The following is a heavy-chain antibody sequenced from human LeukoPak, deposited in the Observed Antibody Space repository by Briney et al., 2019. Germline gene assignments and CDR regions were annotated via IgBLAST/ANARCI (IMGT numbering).Heavy chain of an antibody. D-gene: IGHD3-9*01. Sequence: ASVKVSCKASGGTFSSYAISWVRQAPGQGLEWMGGIIPIFGTANYAQKFQGRVTITADESTSTAYMELSRLRSDDTAVYYCAREYILTAYYGDYWGQGTLVTVSS. J-gene: IGHJ4*02. CDR1: GGTFSSYA. CDR3: AREYILTAYYGDY. CDR2: IIPIFGTA. V-gene: IGHV1-69*13.